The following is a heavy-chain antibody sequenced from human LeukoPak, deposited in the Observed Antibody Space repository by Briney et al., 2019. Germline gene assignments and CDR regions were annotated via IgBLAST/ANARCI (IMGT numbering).Heavy chain of an antibody. CDR2: IGGSGGST. D-gene: IGHD3-16*01. CDR3: AKVGGLGTSPPYDYYMDV. J-gene: IGHJ6*03. Sequence: GGSLRLSCAASGFTFSSYAMSWVRQAPGKGLEWVSAIGGSGGSTYYADSVKGRFTISRDNSKNTVYVQLNSLRAEDTAVYYCAKVGGLGTSPPYDYYMDVWGKGTTVTVSS. CDR1: GFTFSSYA. V-gene: IGHV3-23*01.